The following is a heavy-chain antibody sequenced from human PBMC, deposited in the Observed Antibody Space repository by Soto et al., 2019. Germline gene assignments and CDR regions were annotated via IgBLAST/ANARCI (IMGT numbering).Heavy chain of an antibody. CDR3: TRDSGSGYSMDV. D-gene: IGHD5-12*01. CDR1: GFSFSGYS. J-gene: IGHJ6*02. V-gene: IGHV3-48*02. Sequence: EVQLVESGGGLVQPGGSLRLSCAASGFSFSGYSLNWVRQAPGKGLEWISYLSFGNRRTLYANCARGRFTVSRDDAKQLLYLQLNGLRDEDTAVYYCTRDSGSGYSMDVWGQGTTVTVSS. CDR2: LSFGNRRT.